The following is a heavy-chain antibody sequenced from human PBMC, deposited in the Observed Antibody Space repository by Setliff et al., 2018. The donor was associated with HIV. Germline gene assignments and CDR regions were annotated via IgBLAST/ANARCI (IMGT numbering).Heavy chain of an antibody. CDR2: IIHTGST. J-gene: IGHJ5*02. CDR3: ARPRRVRSRAWYWFDI. CDR1: GGSFSGYY. Sequence: KTSETLSLTCAVYGGSFSGYYWSWIRQPPGKGLEWIGEIIHTGSTNYNPSLKSRVTISVDSSKNQFSLNLLSVTAADTAVYYCARPRRVRSRAWYWFDIWGQGTLVTVSS. D-gene: IGHD6-19*01. V-gene: IGHV4-34*12.